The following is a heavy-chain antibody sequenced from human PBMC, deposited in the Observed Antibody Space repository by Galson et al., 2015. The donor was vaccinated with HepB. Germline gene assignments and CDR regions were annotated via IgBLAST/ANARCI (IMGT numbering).Heavy chain of an antibody. D-gene: IGHD3-3*01. V-gene: IGHV3-23*01. CDR2: ISASGGTA. CDR1: GFTFSSYA. J-gene: IGHJ6*02. Sequence: SLRLSCAGSGFTFSSYAMSWVRQAPGKGLEWVSYISASGGTAHYADSVKGRFIISRDNSKNTLYLQMNSLRAEDMAVYYCARDDFWSALPYAMDVWGQGTTVIVSS. CDR3: ARDDFWSALPYAMDV.